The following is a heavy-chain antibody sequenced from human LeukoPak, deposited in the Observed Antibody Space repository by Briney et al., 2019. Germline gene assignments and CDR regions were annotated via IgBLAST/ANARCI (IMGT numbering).Heavy chain of an antibody. CDR3: ARDCCASGSHDY. CDR1: GFTFTNLW. CDR2: IKQDGSVQ. D-gene: IGHD3-10*01. V-gene: IGHV3-7*04. J-gene: IGHJ4*01. Sequence: GGSLRLSCEASGFTFTNLWMSWVRQAPGKGLEWVANIKQDGSVQHYVDSVRGRFTISRDNPKNSVYLQMNSLRAEDTAVYYCARDCCASGSHDYWGQGTLVTVSS.